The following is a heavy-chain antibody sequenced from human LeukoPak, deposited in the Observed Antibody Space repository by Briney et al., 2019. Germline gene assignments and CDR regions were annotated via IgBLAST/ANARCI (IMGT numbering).Heavy chain of an antibody. J-gene: IGHJ5*02. Sequence: SETLSLTCTVSGGSINSYYWTWIRQPPGKALEWIGYIYYSGSTYYNPSLKSRVTISLDTSKNQFSLKLSSVTAADPAVYYCARDATPSSNQNWFDPWAQGPPVPVSS. CDR2: IYYSGST. V-gene: IGHV4-59*01. CDR1: GGSINSYY. CDR3: ARDATPSSNQNWFDP. D-gene: IGHD4-11*01.